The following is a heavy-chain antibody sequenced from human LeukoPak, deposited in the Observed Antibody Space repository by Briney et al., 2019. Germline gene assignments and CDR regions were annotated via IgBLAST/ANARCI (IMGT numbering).Heavy chain of an antibody. J-gene: IGHJ4*02. CDR3: ARVYIEAATSDY. D-gene: IGHD1-26*01. Sequence: ASVKVSCKASGYTFTGYYMHWVRQATGQGLEWVGWISAKNGNTNYAQKFQGRVTMTTDTSTSTAYMELRSLTSDDTAVYYCARVYIEAATSDYWGQGTLVTVSS. V-gene: IGHV1-18*04. CDR2: ISAKNGNT. CDR1: GYTFTGYY.